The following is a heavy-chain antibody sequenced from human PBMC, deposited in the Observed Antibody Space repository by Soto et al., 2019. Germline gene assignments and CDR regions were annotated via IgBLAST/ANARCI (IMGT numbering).Heavy chain of an antibody. CDR3: ARITGRNLDY. CDR2: VDYSGTA. J-gene: IGHJ4*02. V-gene: IGHV4-39*01. Sequence: SETLSLTCTVSSGSISVTNVFWGWVRQPPGKGLEWIGNVDYSGTAYFSPSLATRVTFHVDTSKNQFSLTLYSVTAADTAVYYCARITGRNLDYWGQGILVTVSS. D-gene: IGHD1-20*01. CDR1: SGSISVTNVF.